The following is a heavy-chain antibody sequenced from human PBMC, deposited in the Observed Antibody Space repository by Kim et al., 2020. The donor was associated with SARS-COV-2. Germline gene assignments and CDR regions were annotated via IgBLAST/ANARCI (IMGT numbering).Heavy chain of an antibody. V-gene: IGHV4-30-2*01. Sequence: SETLSLTCAVSGGSISSGGYSWSWIRQPPGKGLEWIGYIYHSGSTYYNPSLKSRVTISVDRSKNQFSLKLSSVTAADTAVYYCARESSSWYYFDYWGQGTLVTVSS. CDR1: GGSISSGGYS. CDR2: IYHSGST. CDR3: ARESSSWYYFDY. D-gene: IGHD6-13*01. J-gene: IGHJ4*02.